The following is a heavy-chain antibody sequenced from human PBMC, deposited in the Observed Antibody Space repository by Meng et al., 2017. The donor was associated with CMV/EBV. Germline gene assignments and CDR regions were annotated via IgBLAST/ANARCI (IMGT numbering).Heavy chain of an antibody. J-gene: IGHJ3*02. Sequence: GESLKISCAASGFTVSSNYMSWVRQAPGKGLEWVSVIYSGGSTYYADSVKGRFTISRDNSKNTLYLQMNSLRAEDTAVYYCARESPIGVDIWGQGTMVTVSS. D-gene: IGHD2/OR15-2a*01. CDR1: GFTVSSNY. CDR3: ARESPIGVDI. CDR2: IYSGGST. V-gene: IGHV3-66*02.